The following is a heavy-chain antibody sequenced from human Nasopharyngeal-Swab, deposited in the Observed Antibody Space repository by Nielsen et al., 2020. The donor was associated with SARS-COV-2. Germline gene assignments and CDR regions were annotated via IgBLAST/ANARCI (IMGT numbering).Heavy chain of an antibody. Sequence: GESLKISCTASGFTFGDYAMSWVRQAPGKGLEWVSAISGSGGSTYYADSVKGRFTISRDNSKNTLYLQMNSLRAEDTAVYYCAKASGYIGELLYYYYYMDVWGKGTTVTVSS. CDR2: ISGSGGST. CDR3: AKASGYIGELLYYYYYMDV. CDR1: GFTFGDYA. J-gene: IGHJ6*03. D-gene: IGHD3-10*01. V-gene: IGHV3-23*01.